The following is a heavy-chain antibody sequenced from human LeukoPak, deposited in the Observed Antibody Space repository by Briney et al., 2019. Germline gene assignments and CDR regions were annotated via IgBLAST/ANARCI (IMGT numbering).Heavy chain of an antibody. CDR2: ISAGGGST. D-gene: IGHD3-22*01. Sequence: PGGSLRLSCAASGFTFSSYAMSWVRQAPGKGLEWVSAISAGGGSTYYADSVRGRFTISRDNSKNTLYLQMNSLRAEDTAVYYCAKDDSSGYYSDYYFDYWGQGTLVTVSS. V-gene: IGHV3-23*01. CDR3: AKDDSSGYYSDYYFDY. J-gene: IGHJ4*02. CDR1: GFTFSSYA.